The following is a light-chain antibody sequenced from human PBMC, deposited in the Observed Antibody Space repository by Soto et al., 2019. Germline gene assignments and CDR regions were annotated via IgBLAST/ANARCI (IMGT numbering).Light chain of an antibody. V-gene: IGKV3-20*01. Sequence: DIVVTQSPGTLSLSPGQTATLSCRANQRVTSTVTTTYLAWYQHKPGQAPRLLIYGASTRSTGGPDRFSGNGSGTVFTLTISRLEPEDFAFYYGQQYGGSPGRFRQGTKVEIK. J-gene: IGKJ1*01. CDR2: GAS. CDR1: QRVTSTVTTTY. CDR3: QQYGGSPGR.